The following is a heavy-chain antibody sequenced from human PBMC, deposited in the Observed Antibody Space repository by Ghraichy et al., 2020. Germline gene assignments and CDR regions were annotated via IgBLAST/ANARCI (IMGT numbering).Heavy chain of an antibody. CDR1: GDSVFSNDVA. J-gene: IGHJ4*02. Sequence: SQTLSLTCAISGDSVFSNDVAWNWIRQSPSRGLEWLGRTYYTSKWNNDYAVFVESRMTINLDTSKNQFFLQLNSVTPEDTAIYYCARGRHSGLGSWGQGTLVTVSS. CDR3: ARGRHSGLGS. V-gene: IGHV6-1*01. CDR2: TYYTSKWNN. D-gene: IGHD1-26*01.